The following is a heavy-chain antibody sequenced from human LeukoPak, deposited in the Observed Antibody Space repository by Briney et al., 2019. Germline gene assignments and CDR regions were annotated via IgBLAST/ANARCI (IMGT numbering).Heavy chain of an antibody. J-gene: IGHJ5*02. D-gene: IGHD3-3*01. CDR3: ARAYYDFWSGLLWFDP. V-gene: IGHV1-46*01. CDR1: GYTFTSYY. CDR2: INPSGGST. Sequence: ASVKVSCKASGYTFTSYYMHWVRQAPGQGLEWMGIINPSGGSTSYAQKFQGRVTMTRDTSTSTVYMELSSLRSEDTAVYYCARAYYDFWSGLLWFDPWGQGTLVIVSS.